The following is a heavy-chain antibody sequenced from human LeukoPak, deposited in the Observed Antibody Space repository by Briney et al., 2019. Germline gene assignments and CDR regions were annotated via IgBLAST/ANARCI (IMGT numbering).Heavy chain of an antibody. Sequence: GGSLRLSCAASGFTVSSNYMSWVRQAPGKGLEWVSSISSSSSYIYYADSVKGRFTISRDNAKNSLYLQMNSLRAEDTAVYYCARSKPDYDILTDYYKHVPPGYWGQGTLVTVSS. CDR1: GFTVSSNY. V-gene: IGHV3-21*01. CDR3: ARSKPDYDILTDYYKHVPPGY. CDR2: ISSSSSYI. J-gene: IGHJ4*02. D-gene: IGHD3-9*01.